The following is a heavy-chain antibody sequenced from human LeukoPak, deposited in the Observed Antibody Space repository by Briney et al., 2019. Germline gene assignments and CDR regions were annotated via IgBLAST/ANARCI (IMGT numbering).Heavy chain of an antibody. D-gene: IGHD5-18*01. V-gene: IGHV4-39*07. Sequence: SETLSLTCTVSGGSISSSSYYWGWIRQPPGKGLEWIGSICYSGRTCCNPSLKSRVTISIATSNTKFSLKLRSVTPADTAVYYCARDVGGYNYGYSLDYWGQGTLVSVSS. CDR3: ARDVGGYNYGYSLDY. J-gene: IGHJ4*02. CDR2: ICYSGRT. CDR1: GGSISSSSYY.